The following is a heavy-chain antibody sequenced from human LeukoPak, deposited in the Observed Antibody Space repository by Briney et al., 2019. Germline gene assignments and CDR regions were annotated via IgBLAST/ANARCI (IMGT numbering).Heavy chain of an antibody. Sequence: SETLSLTCAVYGRSFSGYYWSWIRQPPGKGLEWIGEINHSGSTNYNPSLKSRVTISVDTSKNQFSLKPSSVTAADTAVYYCAREAVLLWFGELLSYNWFDPWGQGTLVTVSS. J-gene: IGHJ5*02. CDR1: GRSFSGYY. CDR2: INHSGST. CDR3: AREAVLLWFGELLSYNWFDP. D-gene: IGHD3-10*01. V-gene: IGHV4-34*01.